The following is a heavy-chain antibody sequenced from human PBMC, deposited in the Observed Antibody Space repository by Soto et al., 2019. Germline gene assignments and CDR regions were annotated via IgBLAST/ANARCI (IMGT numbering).Heavy chain of an antibody. V-gene: IGHV4-31*03. CDR3: ARGVMIKYGGVSLDD. CDR2: MYYSGGT. Sequence: PSETLSLTCTVSGASISSCCSYWTWIRQHPGKGLEWIGYMYYSGGTYYNPSLKSRVTISLDTSKNQFSLELTSVTAADTAMYYCARGVMIKYGGVSLDDWGRGTLVTVCS. J-gene: IGHJ4*02. CDR1: GASISSCCSY. D-gene: IGHD3-16*01.